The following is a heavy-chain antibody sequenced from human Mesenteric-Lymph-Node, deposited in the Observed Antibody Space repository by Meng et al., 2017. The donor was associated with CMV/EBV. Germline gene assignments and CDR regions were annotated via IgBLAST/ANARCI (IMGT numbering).Heavy chain of an antibody. CDR2: ISGSGGST. CDR1: GFTFSSYW. Sequence: GESLKISCAASGFTFSSYWMHWVRQAPGKGLEWVSAISGSGGSTYYADSVKGRFTISRDNSKNTLYLQMNSLRAEDTAVYYCAKAPYCSSTSCTGDWGQGTLVTVSS. CDR3: AKAPYCSSTSCTGD. D-gene: IGHD2-2*01. V-gene: IGHV3-23*01. J-gene: IGHJ4*02.